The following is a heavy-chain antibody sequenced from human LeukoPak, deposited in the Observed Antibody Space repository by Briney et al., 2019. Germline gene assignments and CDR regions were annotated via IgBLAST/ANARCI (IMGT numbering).Heavy chain of an antibody. D-gene: IGHD3-16*02. CDR1: GFTFSSYA. CDR2: ISGSGGST. CDR3: AKDHHDFVWGTYRPRGPFDY. V-gene: IGHV3-23*01. J-gene: IGHJ4*02. Sequence: GGSLRLSCAASGFTFSSYALNWVRQAPGKGLEWVSVISGSGGSTYYADSVKGRFTISTDNSKNTLYLQMNSLRAEDTAVYYCAKDHHDFVWGTYRPRGPFDYWGQGTLVTVSS.